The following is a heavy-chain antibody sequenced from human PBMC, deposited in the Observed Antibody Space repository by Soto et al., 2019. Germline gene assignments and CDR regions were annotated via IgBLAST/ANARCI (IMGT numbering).Heavy chain of an antibody. CDR3: ARDGCSSTSCYWDYYYYGMDV. CDR2: ISGSGGST. CDR1: GFTFSSYA. D-gene: IGHD2-2*01. Sequence: EVQLLESGGGLVQPGGSLRLSCAASGFTFSSYAMSWVRQAPGKGLEWVSAISGSGGSTYYADSVKGRFTISRDNSKNTLYLQMNSLRAEDTAVYYCARDGCSSTSCYWDYYYYGMDVWGQGTTVTVSS. V-gene: IGHV3-23*01. J-gene: IGHJ6*02.